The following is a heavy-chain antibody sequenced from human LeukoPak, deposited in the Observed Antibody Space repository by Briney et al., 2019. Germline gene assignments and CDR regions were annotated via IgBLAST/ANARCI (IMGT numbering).Heavy chain of an antibody. V-gene: IGHV3-30*18. CDR3: AKGGVAYCGGDCYSTTFDY. Sequence: PGGSLRLSCAASGFTFSSYGMHWVRQAPGKGLEWVAVISYDGSNKYYADSVKGRFTISRDNSKNTLYLQMNSLRAEDTAVYYCAKGGVAYCGGDCYSTTFDYWGQGTLVTVSS. J-gene: IGHJ4*02. D-gene: IGHD2-21*02. CDR1: GFTFSSYG. CDR2: ISYDGSNK.